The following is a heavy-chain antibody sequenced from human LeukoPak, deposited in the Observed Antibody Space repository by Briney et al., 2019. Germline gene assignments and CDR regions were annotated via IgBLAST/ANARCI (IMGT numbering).Heavy chain of an antibody. CDR1: GGSISSYY. CDR3: ARVMWFGDLSQSVFDY. CDR2: IYYSGST. Sequence: SETLSLTCTVSGGSISSYYWSWIRQPPGKGLEWIGYIYYSGSTNYNPSLKSRVTISVDTSKNQFSLNVRSVTAADTAVYYCARVMWFGDLSQSVFDYWGQGNLVTVSS. D-gene: IGHD3-10*01. J-gene: IGHJ4*02. V-gene: IGHV4-59*12.